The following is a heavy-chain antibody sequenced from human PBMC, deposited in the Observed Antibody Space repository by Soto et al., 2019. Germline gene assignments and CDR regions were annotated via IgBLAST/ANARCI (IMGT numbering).Heavy chain of an antibody. D-gene: IGHD3-22*01. Sequence: ASVKVSCKASGYTFTGYAMHWVRQAPGQRLEWMGWINAGNGNTKYSQKFQGRVTITRDTSASTAYMELNSLSAEDTAVYYCAKSPYDSSGYYYYFQYWGRGTLVTVS. CDR2: INAGNGNT. CDR3: AKSPYDSSGYYYYFQY. J-gene: IGHJ4*02. V-gene: IGHV1-3*01. CDR1: GYTFTGYA.